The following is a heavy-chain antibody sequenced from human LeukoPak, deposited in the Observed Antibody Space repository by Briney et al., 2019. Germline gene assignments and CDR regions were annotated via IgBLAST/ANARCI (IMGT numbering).Heavy chain of an antibody. CDR1: GYTFTGYY. CDR2: INPNSGGT. CDR3: ARGYYDILIGYSSPFDY. V-gene: IGHV1-2*02. D-gene: IGHD3-9*01. J-gene: IGHJ4*02. Sequence: ASVKVSCKASGYTFTGYYMHWVRQAPGQGLEWMGWINPNSGGTNYAQKFQGRVTMTRDTSISTAYMELSRLRSDDTAVYYCARGYYDILIGYSSPFDYWGQGTLVTVSS.